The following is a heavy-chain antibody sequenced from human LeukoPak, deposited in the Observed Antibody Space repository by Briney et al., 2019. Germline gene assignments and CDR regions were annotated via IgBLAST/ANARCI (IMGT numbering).Heavy chain of an antibody. CDR1: GYSFIRYG. D-gene: IGHD1-14*01. CDR2: ISPYNGNT. Sequence: ASVKVSCKASGYSFIRYGLYGVRQAPGQGLEWMGWISPYNGNTNYAQNLQGRVTMTTDTSTSTAYMELRSLRSDDTAVYYCARVDNGGFTWSLYYFDNWGQGTLVTVSS. CDR3: ARVDNGGFTWSLYYFDN. V-gene: IGHV1-18*01. J-gene: IGHJ4*02.